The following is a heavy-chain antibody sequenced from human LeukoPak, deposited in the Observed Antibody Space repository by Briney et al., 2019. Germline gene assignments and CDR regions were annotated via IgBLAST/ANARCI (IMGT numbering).Heavy chain of an antibody. CDR2: IYHSGST. Sequence: SETLSLTCAVSGGSISSSNWWSWVRQPPGKGLEWIGEIYHSGSTNYNPSLKSRVTISVDKSKNQFSLKLSSVTAADTAVYFCARGAEYYAIWRGYAGYSDYWGQGISVTVSS. D-gene: IGHD3-3*01. CDR1: GGSISSSNW. J-gene: IGHJ4*02. CDR3: ARGAEYYAIWRGYAGYSDY. V-gene: IGHV4-4*02.